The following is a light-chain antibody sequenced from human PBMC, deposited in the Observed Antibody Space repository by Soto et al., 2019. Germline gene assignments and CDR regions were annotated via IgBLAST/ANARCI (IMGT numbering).Light chain of an antibody. CDR1: QSVGRS. CDR3: QQYDNWPSVT. V-gene: IGKV3-15*01. J-gene: IGKJ4*01. CDR2: GTS. Sequence: IVMTQSPATLSVSPGERATLSCRASQSVGRSLAWYQQKPGQAPRLLIYGTSARATGIPATFSGSVSGTEFTLTISSLQSEDFAVYYCQQYDNWPSVTFGGGTKVEIK.